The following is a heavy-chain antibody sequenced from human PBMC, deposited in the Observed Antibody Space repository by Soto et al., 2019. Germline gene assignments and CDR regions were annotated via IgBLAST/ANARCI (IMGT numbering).Heavy chain of an antibody. CDR1: GGSVSSDAYY. CDR3: AKGFSSGWYVDS. V-gene: IGHV4-61*08. D-gene: IGHD6-19*01. J-gene: IGHJ4*02. CDR2: ILSGGGT. Sequence: QVQLQESGPGLVKPSGTLFLTCSVSGGSVSSDAYYWSWIRQPPGKTLAWIGFILSGGGTSTNPSLRSRLSISVDTSRNQFPLRLTSVTASDTGVYFCAKGFSSGWYVDSWGRGTLVTVSS.